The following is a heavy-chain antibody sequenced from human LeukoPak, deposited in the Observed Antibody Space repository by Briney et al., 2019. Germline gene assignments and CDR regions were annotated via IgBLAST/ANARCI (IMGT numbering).Heavy chain of an antibody. D-gene: IGHD3/OR15-3a*01. CDR1: GFTFSRYW. J-gene: IGHJ4*02. CDR2: MNQDGSAK. Sequence: GGSLRLSCAASGFTFSRYWMTWVRQAPGKGLEWVANMNQDGSAKYYVDSVKGRFTISRDNAKNSLYLQMNSLRAEDTAVYYCATDSDGRSDYWGQGTLVTVSS. CDR3: ATDSDGRSDY. V-gene: IGHV3-7*05.